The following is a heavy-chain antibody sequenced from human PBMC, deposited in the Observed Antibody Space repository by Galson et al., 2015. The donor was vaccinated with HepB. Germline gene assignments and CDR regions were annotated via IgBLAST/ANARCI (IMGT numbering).Heavy chain of an antibody. Sequence: PALVKPTQTLTLTCTFSGFSLSTSGMCVSWIRQPPGKALEWLARIDWDDDKYYSTSLKTRLTISKDTSKNQVVLTMTNMDPVDTATYYCARMVRGFWSGYYNFDYWGQGTLVTVSS. CDR1: GFSLSTSGMC. V-gene: IGHV2-70*11. CDR3: ARMVRGFWSGYYNFDY. CDR2: IDWDDDK. D-gene: IGHD3-3*01. J-gene: IGHJ4*02.